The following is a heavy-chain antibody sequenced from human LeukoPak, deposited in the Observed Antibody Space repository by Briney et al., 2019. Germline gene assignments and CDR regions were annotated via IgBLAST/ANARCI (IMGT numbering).Heavy chain of an antibody. CDR1: GVSISTNNW. CDR2: IYHSGST. D-gene: IGHD3-10*01. J-gene: IGHJ5*02. V-gene: IGHV4-4*02. CDR3: ARSWMVRGLSNWFDP. Sequence: SGTLSLTCAVSGVSISTNNWWTWVRQPPGKGLEWIGEIYHSGSTNYNPSLKSRVTISVDKSKNYFSLKLNSETAADTAVYYCARSWMVRGLSNWFDPWGQGTLVTVSS.